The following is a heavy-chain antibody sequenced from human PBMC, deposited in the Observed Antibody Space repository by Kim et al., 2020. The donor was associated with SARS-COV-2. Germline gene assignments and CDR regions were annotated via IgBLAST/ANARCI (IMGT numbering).Heavy chain of an antibody. D-gene: IGHD6-25*01. Sequence: AQQFQGRVTMTRNTSISTAYMELSSLRSEDTAVYYCARAAGPHEGYYFDYWGQGTLVTVSS. V-gene: IGHV1-8*01. CDR3: ARAAGPHEGYYFDY. J-gene: IGHJ4*02.